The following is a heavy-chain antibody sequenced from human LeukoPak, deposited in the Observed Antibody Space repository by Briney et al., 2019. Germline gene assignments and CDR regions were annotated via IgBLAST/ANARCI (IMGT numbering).Heavy chain of an antibody. D-gene: IGHD3-3*01. CDR2: IYYSGST. CDR3: ARGLNNRKSGRRFDVFEI. Sequence: PSETLSLTCTVSGGSISSYYWSWIRQPPGKGLEWIGYIYYSGSTNYNPSLKSRVTISADTSKNQFSLRLSSVTAADTAVYYCARGLNNRKSGRRFDVFEIWGQGTMVTVSS. CDR1: GGSISSYY. V-gene: IGHV4-59*01. J-gene: IGHJ3*02.